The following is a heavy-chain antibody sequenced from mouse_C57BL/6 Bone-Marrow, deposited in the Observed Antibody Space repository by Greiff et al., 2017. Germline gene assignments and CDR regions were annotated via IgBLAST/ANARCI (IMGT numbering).Heavy chain of an antibody. CDR2: ILPGSGST. V-gene: IGHV1-9*01. CDR1: GYTFPGYW. D-gene: IGHD2-12*01. J-gene: IGHJ4*01. Sequence: VQLQQSGAELMKPGASVKLSCKATGYTFPGYWIEWVKQRPGHGLEWIGEILPGSGSTTNNEKFKGKATFTADTSSNTTYMELSSLTTEYSDIYYCARDDEGYAMDYWGQGTSVTVSS. CDR3: ARDDEGYAMDY.